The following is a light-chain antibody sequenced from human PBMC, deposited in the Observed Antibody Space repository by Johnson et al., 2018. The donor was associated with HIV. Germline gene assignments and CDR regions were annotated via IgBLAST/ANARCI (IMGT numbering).Light chain of an antibody. J-gene: IGLJ1*01. Sequence: QSVLTQPPSVSAAPGQKVTISCSGSSSNIGNNYVSWYQQLPGTAPKLLIYDNNKRPSGIPDRFSGSKSGTSATLAITGLHTGDEADYYCGTWDSSLSGYVVGTGTKVTGL. CDR2: DNN. V-gene: IGLV1-51*01. CDR3: GTWDSSLSGYV. CDR1: SSNIGNNY.